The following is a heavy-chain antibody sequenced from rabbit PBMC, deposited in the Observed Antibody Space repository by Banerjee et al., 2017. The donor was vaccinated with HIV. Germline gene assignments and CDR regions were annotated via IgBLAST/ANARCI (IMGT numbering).Heavy chain of an antibody. J-gene: IGHJ4*01. V-gene: IGHV1S40*01. CDR1: GIDFSGSYY. CDR2: SNIGSSGGT. Sequence: QSLEESGGDLVKPGASLTLTCTASGIDFSGSYYMSWVRQAPGKGLEWIACSNIGSSGGTYYASWAKGRFTISKTSSTTVTLQMTSLTAADTATYFCARDLYNDYVQEINLWGPGTLVTVS. CDR3: ARDLYNDYVQEINL. D-gene: IGHD2-1*01.